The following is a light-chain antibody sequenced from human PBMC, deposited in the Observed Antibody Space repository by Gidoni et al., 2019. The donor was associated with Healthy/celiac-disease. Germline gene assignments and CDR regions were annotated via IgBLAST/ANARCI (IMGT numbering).Light chain of an antibody. J-gene: IGKJ1*01. Sequence: DIQMTQSPSTLSASVGDRVTITCRASQSISSWLAWYQQKPGKAPKLLIYDASSLESVVPSRFSGSGSGTEFTLTISSLQPDDFATYYCQQYNSYSPWTFXQXTKVEIK. CDR2: DAS. V-gene: IGKV1-5*01. CDR3: QQYNSYSPWT. CDR1: QSISSW.